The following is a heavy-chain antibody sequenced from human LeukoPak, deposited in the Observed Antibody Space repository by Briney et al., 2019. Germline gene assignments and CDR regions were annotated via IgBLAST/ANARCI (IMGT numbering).Heavy chain of an antibody. CDR3: ARDQQLVYYYYYYYMDV. D-gene: IGHD6-13*01. Sequence: GGSLRLSCAASGFTFSNAWMSWVRQAPGKGLEWVSSISSSSSYIYYADSVKGRFTISRDNAKNSLYLQMNSLRAEDTAVYYCARDQQLVYYYYYYYMDVWGKGTTVTVSS. V-gene: IGHV3-21*01. J-gene: IGHJ6*03. CDR1: GFTFSNAW. CDR2: ISSSSSYI.